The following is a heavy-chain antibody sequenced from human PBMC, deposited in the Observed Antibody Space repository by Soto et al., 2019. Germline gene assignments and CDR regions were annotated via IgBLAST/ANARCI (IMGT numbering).Heavy chain of an antibody. V-gene: IGHV3-48*03. CDR1: GFTFSRFE. Sequence: VGSLRLSCAASGFTFSRFELHWVRQAPGKGLEWISYISSSGSTAYYASSVEGRFTISRDNANNSVYLQMDSLRAEDTALYYCTRAAWFPCLSFYWGQGALVTVSS. J-gene: IGHJ4*02. D-gene: IGHD3-10*01. CDR3: TRAAWFPCLSFY. CDR2: ISSSGSTA.